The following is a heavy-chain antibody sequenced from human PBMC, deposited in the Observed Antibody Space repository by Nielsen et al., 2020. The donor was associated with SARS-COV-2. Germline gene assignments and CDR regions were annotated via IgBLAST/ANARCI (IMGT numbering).Heavy chain of an antibody. J-gene: IGHJ4*02. CDR1: GGSISSYY. CDR3: ASSSAQLEHFDY. CDR2: IYYSGST. D-gene: IGHD1-1*01. Sequence: SETLSLTCTVSGGSISSYYWSWIRQPPGKGLEWIGYIYYSGSTNYNPSLKSRVTISVDTSKNQFSLKLSSVTAADTAVYYCASSSAQLEHFDYWGQGTLVTVSS. V-gene: IGHV4-59*08.